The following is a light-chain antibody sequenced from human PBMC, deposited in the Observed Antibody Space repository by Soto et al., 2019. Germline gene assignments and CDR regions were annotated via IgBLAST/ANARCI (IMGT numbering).Light chain of an antibody. CDR3: QQANSFPT. CDR2: AAS. Sequence: DIQMTHSPSSVSASVGDRFTIPCRAIKGIRSWLAWYQQKPGKAPKLRIYAASSLQSGVPSRFSGSGSGTDFTLTISSRQHEDFATYYCQQANSFPTFGGGTKVEIQ. J-gene: IGKJ4*01. V-gene: IGKV1D-12*01. CDR1: KGIRSW.